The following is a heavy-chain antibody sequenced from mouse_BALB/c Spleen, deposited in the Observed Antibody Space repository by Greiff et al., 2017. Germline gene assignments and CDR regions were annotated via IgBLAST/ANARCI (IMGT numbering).Heavy chain of an antibody. CDR1: GYTFTDYE. CDR3: TNYGSSPAWFAY. V-gene: IGHV1-15*01. D-gene: IGHD1-1*01. Sequence: VQLQQSGAELVRPGASVTLSCKASGYTFTDYEMHWVKQTPVHGLEWIGAIDPETGGTAYNQKFKGKATLTADKSSSTAYMELRSLTSEDSAVYYCTNYGSSPAWFAYWGQGTLVTVSA. CDR2: IDPETGGT. J-gene: IGHJ3*01.